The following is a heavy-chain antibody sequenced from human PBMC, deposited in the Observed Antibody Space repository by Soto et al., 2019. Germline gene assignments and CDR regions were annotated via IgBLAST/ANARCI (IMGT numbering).Heavy chain of an antibody. CDR2: IWYDGSNK. J-gene: IGHJ6*02. CDR1: GFTFNTYG. Sequence: QVQLVESGGGVAQPGGSLRLSCTTSGFTFNTYGMHWVRQAPGKGLEWVAIIWYDGSNKYYADSVKGRFTISRDNSKNTLYLQMNSVKAEDTALYYCARADCTGAYCYSWPFNYGVDVWGQGTTVTVSS. D-gene: IGHD2-15*01. CDR3: ARADCTGAYCYSWPFNYGVDV. V-gene: IGHV3-33*01.